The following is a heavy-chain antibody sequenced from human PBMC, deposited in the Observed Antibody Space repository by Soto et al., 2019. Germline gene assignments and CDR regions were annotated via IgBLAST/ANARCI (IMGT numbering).Heavy chain of an antibody. D-gene: IGHD3-16*02. Sequence: QVQLQESGPGLVKPSGTLSLTCAVSGGSISSSNWWSWVRQPPGKGLEWIGEIYHSGSSNYNPSLKSRVTISVDKSKNQFSLKLSSVTAADTAVYYCARELRLGELSLYRYIDYWGQGTLVTVSS. CDR2: IYHSGSS. CDR3: ARELRLGELSLYRYIDY. J-gene: IGHJ4*02. CDR1: GGSISSSNW. V-gene: IGHV4-4*02.